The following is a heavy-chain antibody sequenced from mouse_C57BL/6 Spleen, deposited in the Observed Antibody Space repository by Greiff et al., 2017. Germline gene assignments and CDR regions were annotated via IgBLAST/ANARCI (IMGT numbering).Heavy chain of an antibody. D-gene: IGHD1-1*01. Sequence: EVQLQQSGAELVRPGASVKLSCTASGFNIKDDYMHWVKQRPEQGLEWIGWIDPENGDTEYASKFQGKATIKADTSSNTAYLQLSSLTSEDTAVYYCTTRGSPFAYWGQGTLVTVSA. CDR3: TTRGSPFAY. V-gene: IGHV14-4*01. J-gene: IGHJ3*01. CDR2: IDPENGDT. CDR1: GFNIKDDY.